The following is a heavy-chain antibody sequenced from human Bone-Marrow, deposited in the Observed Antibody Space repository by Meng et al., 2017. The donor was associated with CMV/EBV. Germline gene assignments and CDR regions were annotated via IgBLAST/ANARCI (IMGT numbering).Heavy chain of an antibody. J-gene: IGHJ4*02. CDR1: GFTVSSNY. V-gene: IGHV3-66*02. D-gene: IGHD3-10*02. CDR2: IYSGGST. Sequence: GESLKISCAASGFTVSSNYMSWVRQAPGKGLEWVSVIYSGGSTYYADSVKGRFTISRDNSKNTLYLQMNSLGAEDTAVYYCARDLGNGRITMSYWGQGTLVTASS. CDR3: ARDLGNGRITMSY.